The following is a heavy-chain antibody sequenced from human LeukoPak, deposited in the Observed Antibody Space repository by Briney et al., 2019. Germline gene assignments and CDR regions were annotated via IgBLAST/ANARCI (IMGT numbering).Heavy chain of an antibody. D-gene: IGHD3-9*01. CDR3: ARDSGYRCDS. V-gene: IGHV6-1*01. CDR2: TYYRSKWYN. Sequence: SQTLSLTCAIFGDSISSNSSWNWIRQSPSSGLEWLGRTYYRSKWYNDYAVFVRSRITISPDTSKNQFSLQLDSVTPEDTAVYYCARDSGYRCDSWGQGTPVTASS. CDR1: GDSISSNSS. J-gene: IGHJ4*02.